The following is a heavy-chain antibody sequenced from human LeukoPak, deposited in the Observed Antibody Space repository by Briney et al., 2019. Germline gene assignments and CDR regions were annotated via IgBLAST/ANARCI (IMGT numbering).Heavy chain of an antibody. CDR2: IKEDGSDK. CDR1: GFTFSNYW. J-gene: IGHJ4*02. CDR3: ARNSGWFRFDY. V-gene: IGHV3-7*03. Sequence: GGSLRPSCAASGFTFSNYWMDWVRQSPGKGLEWVANIKEDGSDKYYVDSVKGRFTISRDNAKNLLYLQMNSLRAEDTAVYYCARNSGWFRFDYWGQGTLVTVSS. D-gene: IGHD6-19*01.